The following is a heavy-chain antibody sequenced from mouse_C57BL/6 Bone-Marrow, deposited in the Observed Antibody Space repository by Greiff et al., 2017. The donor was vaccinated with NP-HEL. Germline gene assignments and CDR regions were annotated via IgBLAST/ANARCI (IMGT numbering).Heavy chain of an antibody. V-gene: IGHV1-74*01. D-gene: IGHD1-2*01. CDR2: IHPSDSDT. J-gene: IGHJ4*01. CDR1: GYTFTSYW. Sequence: QVQLPPPGAALFQPGASVKVSCKASGYTFTSYWMHWVKQRPGQGLEWIGRIHPSDSDTNYNQKFKGKATLTVDKSSSTAYMQLSSLTSEDSAVYYCAMGTTAGAMDYWGQGTSVTVSS. CDR3: AMGTTAGAMDY.